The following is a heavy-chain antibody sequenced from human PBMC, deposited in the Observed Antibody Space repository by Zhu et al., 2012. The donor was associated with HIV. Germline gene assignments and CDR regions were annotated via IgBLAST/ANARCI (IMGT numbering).Heavy chain of an antibody. J-gene: IGHJ4*01. Sequence: EVQLVESGGGLVQPGGSLRLSCAASGFTFSSYWMHWVRQAPGKGLVWVTRINADGSGTDYADSVKGRFTISRDNAKNTLYVQMNSLRAEDSGVYYCARDLYYGALDWGQEPWSPSPQ. D-gene: IGHD4-17*01. CDR1: GFTFSSYW. CDR2: INADGSGT. V-gene: IGHV3-74*01. CDR3: ARDLYYGALD.